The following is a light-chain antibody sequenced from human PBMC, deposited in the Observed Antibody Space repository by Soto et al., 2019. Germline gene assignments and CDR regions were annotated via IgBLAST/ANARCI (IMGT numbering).Light chain of an antibody. CDR3: QQKNDV. V-gene: IGKV1-5*01. J-gene: IGKJ1*01. Sequence: DRQMTQSPSTLSASVGDRVTITCRASRNINRWLAWYQQKLGKAPKRLIYDASTVERGVPSRFSGSGSGTEFTHTISGLKPDDFAHYYCQQKNDVFGQGTRVDI. CDR1: RNINRW. CDR2: DAS.